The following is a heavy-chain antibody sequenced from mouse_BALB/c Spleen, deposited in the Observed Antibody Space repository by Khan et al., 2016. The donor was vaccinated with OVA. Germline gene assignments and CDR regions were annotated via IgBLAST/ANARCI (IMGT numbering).Heavy chain of an antibody. Sequence: EVQLQESGPGLVKPSQSLSLTCTVTGYSITSGYGWNWIRQFPGNKLEWMGYISYSGSTNYNPSFKSRISITRDTSKNQFFLQLNSVTTEDTATYYCARTARIKYWGQGTMLTVSS. V-gene: IGHV3-2*02. CDR1: GYSITSGYG. CDR2: ISYSGST. D-gene: IGHD1-2*01. J-gene: IGHJ2*01. CDR3: ARTARIKY.